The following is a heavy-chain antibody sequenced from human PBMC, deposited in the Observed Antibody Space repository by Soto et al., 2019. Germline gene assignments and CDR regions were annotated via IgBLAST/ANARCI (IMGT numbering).Heavy chain of an antibody. D-gene: IGHD3-16*02. J-gene: IGHJ3*02. Sequence: TSETLSLTCTVSGGSISSYYWSWIRQPPGKGLEWIGYIYYSGSTNYNPSLKSRVTISVDTSKNQFSLKLSSVTAADTAVYYCAREMDYDYIWGSYPHGSAFDIWGQGTMVTVSS. CDR2: IYYSGST. CDR1: GGSISSYY. V-gene: IGHV4-59*01. CDR3: AREMDYDYIWGSYPHGSAFDI.